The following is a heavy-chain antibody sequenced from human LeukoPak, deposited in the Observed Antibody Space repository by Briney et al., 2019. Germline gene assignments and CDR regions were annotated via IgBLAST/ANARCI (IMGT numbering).Heavy chain of an antibody. CDR3: ARVCYDFWSAITTYYYMDV. J-gene: IGHJ6*03. Sequence: GASVKVSCKASGYTFTSYGISWLRQAPGQGLEWMGWISAYNGNTNYAQKLQGRVTMTTDTSTSTAYMELRSLRSDDTAVYYCARVCYDFWSAITTYYYMDVWGKGTTVTVSS. D-gene: IGHD3-3*01. CDR1: GYTFTSYG. CDR2: ISAYNGNT. V-gene: IGHV1-18*01.